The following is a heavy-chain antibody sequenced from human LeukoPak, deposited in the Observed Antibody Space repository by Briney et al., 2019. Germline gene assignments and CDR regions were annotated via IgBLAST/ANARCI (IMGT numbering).Heavy chain of an antibody. CDR1: GGSISSYY. J-gene: IGHJ4*02. V-gene: IGHV4-59*08. Sequence: SETLSLTCTVSGGSISSYYWSWIRQPPGKGLEWIGYIYYSGSTNYNPSLKSRVTISVDTSKNQFSLKLSSVTAADTAVYYCARQGGRSATVVTPRFDYWGQGTLVTVSS. D-gene: IGHD4-23*01. CDR3: ARQGGRSATVVTPRFDY. CDR2: IYYSGST.